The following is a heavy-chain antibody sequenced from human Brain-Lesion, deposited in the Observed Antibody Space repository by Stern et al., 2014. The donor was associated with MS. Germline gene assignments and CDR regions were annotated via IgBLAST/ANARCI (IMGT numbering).Heavy chain of an antibody. V-gene: IGHV3-15*05. D-gene: IGHD5-18*01. J-gene: IGHJ4*02. CDR1: GFTFSNVW. CDR3: TTIGYSASRSGFFDF. Sequence: EVQLEESGGGLVKPGGSLRLSCAGPGFTFSNVWMNCVRQAPGKGLEWVARVKSRGDGGTSDYGAPVKGRFTISRDDSKNTLYLQIDNLRAEDIAVYYCTTIGYSASRSGFFDFWGQGTLVTVSS. CDR2: VKSRGDGGTS.